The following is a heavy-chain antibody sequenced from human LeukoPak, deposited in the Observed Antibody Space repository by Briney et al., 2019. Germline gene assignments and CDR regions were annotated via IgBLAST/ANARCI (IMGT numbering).Heavy chain of an antibody. V-gene: IGHV4-39*07. CDR1: GGSISSSSYY. CDR2: IYYSGST. D-gene: IGHD4-17*01. J-gene: IGHJ2*01. CDR3: ARDRTDGDYGLGYFDL. Sequence: PSETLSLTCTVSGGSISSSSYYWGWIRQPPGTGLEWIGSIYYSGSTYYNPSLKSRVTISVDTSKNQFSLKLSSVTAADTAVYYCARDRTDGDYGLGYFDLWGRGTLVTVSS.